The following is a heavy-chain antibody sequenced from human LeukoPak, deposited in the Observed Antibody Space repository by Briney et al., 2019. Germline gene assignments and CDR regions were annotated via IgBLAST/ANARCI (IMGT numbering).Heavy chain of an antibody. Sequence: ASVKVSCKASGYTFSTDGISWVRQAPGQGLDWMGWISAYNDNTDYAQRLQGRVTMTTGTSTSTAYMELRSLRSDDTAVYYCARDSTRCRSTSCYQNDPFDIWGQGTRVTVSS. CDR3: ARDSTRCRSTSCYQNDPFDI. D-gene: IGHD2-2*01. CDR1: GYTFSTDG. CDR2: ISAYNDNT. V-gene: IGHV1-18*01. J-gene: IGHJ3*02.